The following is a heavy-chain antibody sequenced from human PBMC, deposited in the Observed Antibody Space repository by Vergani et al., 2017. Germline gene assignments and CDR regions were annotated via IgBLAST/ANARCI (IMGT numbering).Heavy chain of an antibody. D-gene: IGHD1-14*01. V-gene: IGHV3-33*01. CDR1: GFTFNQYG. J-gene: IGHJ5*02. Sequence: QVQLVESGGGVVQPGRSLRLSCAASGFTFNQYGMHWVRQAPGKGLEWVAVTWDDGNNKQYADSVKGRFTISRDNSKSTMYLQMNSLRDEDTGGYDCARDLRLLYNRFDPWGQGTLVTVSS. CDR3: ARDLRLLYNRFDP. CDR2: TWDDGNNK.